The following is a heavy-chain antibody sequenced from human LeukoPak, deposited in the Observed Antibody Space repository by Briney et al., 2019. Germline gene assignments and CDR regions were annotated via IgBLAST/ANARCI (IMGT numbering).Heavy chain of an antibody. J-gene: IGHJ4*02. V-gene: IGHV3-23*01. Sequence: TGGSLRPSCAASEFTFSNCAMNWVRQAPGKGLEWVSGISGSGGSTYYADSVKGRFTISRDNSKNTLYLQMNSLRAEDTAVFYCAKSRGYYGSGSYIDSWGQGTLVTVSS. D-gene: IGHD3-10*01. CDR1: EFTFSNCA. CDR2: ISGSGGST. CDR3: AKSRGYYGSGSYIDS.